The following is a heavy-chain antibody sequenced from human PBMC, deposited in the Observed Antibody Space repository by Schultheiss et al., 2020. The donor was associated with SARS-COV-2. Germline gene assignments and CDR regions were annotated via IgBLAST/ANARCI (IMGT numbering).Heavy chain of an antibody. CDR2: IGTAGDT. J-gene: IGHJ4*03. CDR1: GFTFSSYD. D-gene: IGHD2-21*02. V-gene: IGHV3-13*01. CDR3: ARVGHIVVVTASSFDY. Sequence: GGSLRLSCAASGFTFSSYDMHWVRQATGKGLEWVSAIGTAGDTYYPGSVKGRFTISRENAKNSLYLQMNSLRAEDTAVYYCARVGHIVVVTASSFDYWGKGTTVTVSS.